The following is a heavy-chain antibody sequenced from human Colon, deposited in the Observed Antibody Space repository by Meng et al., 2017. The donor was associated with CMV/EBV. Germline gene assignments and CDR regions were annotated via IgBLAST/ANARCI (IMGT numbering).Heavy chain of an antibody. V-gene: IGHV3-66*02. Sequence: CAASGFTVRSNYMSWVRQAPGKGLEWVSVISSGGTTYYADSVKGRFTISRDNSKNTLYLQMNSLRADDTAVYYCARGTSSGWYGAYWGQGTLVTVSS. CDR2: ISSGGTT. CDR3: ARGTSSGWYGAY. D-gene: IGHD6-19*01. CDR1: GFTVRSNY. J-gene: IGHJ4*02.